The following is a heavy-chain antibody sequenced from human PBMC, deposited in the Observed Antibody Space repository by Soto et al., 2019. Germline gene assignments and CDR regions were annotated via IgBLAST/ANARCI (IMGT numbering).Heavy chain of an antibody. CDR2: IYYSGST. V-gene: IGHV4-59*01. CDR1: GGSISSYY. D-gene: IGHD3-10*01. Sequence: PSETLSLTCTVSGGSISSYYWSWIRQPPGKGLEWIGYIYYSGSTNYNPSLKSRVTISVDTSKNQFSLKLSSVTAADTAVYYCARSYYGSGSYYQTPFWFDPWGQETLVTVSS. J-gene: IGHJ5*02. CDR3: ARSYYGSGSYYQTPFWFDP.